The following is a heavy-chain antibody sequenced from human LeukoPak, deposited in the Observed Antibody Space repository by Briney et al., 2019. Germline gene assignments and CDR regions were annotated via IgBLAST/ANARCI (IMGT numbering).Heavy chain of an antibody. V-gene: IGHV4-39*01. Sequence: ASETLSLTCTVSGGSISSSSYYWGWIRQPPGKGLEWIGSIYYSGSTYYNPSLKSRVTISVDTSKNQFSLKLSSVTAADTAVYYCARLPTSKYYDILTGYYNPTGYYFDYWGQGTLVTVSS. CDR2: IYYSGST. D-gene: IGHD3-9*01. CDR3: ARLPTSKYYDILTGYYNPTGYYFDY. CDR1: GGSISSSSYY. J-gene: IGHJ4*02.